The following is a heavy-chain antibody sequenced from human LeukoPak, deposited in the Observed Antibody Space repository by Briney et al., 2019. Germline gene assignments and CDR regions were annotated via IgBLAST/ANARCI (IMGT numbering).Heavy chain of an antibody. Sequence: RPGGSLRLSCAASGFTFSSYEMNWVRQAPGKGLEWVSYISSSGSTIYYADSVKGRFTISRDNAKNSLYLQMNSLRAEDTAVYYCARSGYDILTGAVDYWGQGTLVTVSS. D-gene: IGHD3-9*01. V-gene: IGHV3-48*03. CDR1: GFTFSSYE. J-gene: IGHJ4*02. CDR3: ARSGYDILTGAVDY. CDR2: ISSSGSTI.